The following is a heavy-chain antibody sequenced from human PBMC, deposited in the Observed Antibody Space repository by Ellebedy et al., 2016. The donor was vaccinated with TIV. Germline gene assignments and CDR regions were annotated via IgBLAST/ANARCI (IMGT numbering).Heavy chain of an antibody. CDR3: ARAGKDYYGLGGGDWFDP. CDR1: GGSISSYY. D-gene: IGHD3-10*01. V-gene: IGHV4-4*07. J-gene: IGHJ5*02. Sequence: MPSETLSLTCSVSGGSISSYYWSWVRQPAGTGLGWIGLSYTSGSTNSNPSLKSLVIISVDTSKNQLALKLSSVTTADTAVYYCARAGKDYYGLGGGDWFDPWGQGTLVIVSS. CDR2: SYTSGST.